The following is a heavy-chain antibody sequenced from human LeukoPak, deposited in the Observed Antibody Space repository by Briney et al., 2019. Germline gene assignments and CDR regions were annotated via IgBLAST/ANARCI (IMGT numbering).Heavy chain of an antibody. CDR2: INTNTGNP. V-gene: IGHV7-4-1*02. CDR3: ARVQGYCSTTSCYPHY. J-gene: IGHJ4*02. Sequence: GASVKVPCKASGYTLTNYALNWVRQAPGQGLEWMGWINTNTGNPAYAQGFTGRFVFSLDTSVNTAYLQISSLKAEDTAIYYCARVQGYCSTTSCYPHYWGQGTLVTVSS. CDR1: GYTLTNYA. D-gene: IGHD2-2*01.